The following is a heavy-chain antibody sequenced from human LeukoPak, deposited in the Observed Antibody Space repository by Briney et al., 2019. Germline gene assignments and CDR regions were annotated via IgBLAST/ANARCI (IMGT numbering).Heavy chain of an antibody. CDR1: GYTFTGYY. V-gene: IGHV1-2*02. CDR2: INPNSGGT. J-gene: IGHJ4*02. D-gene: IGHD6-19*01. Sequence: ASVKVSCKASGYTFTGYYMHWVRQVPGQGLEWMGRINPNSGGTNYAQKFQGRVTMTRDTSISTAYMELSRLRSDDTAVYYCARMQWLVPRDYWGQGTLVTVSS. CDR3: ARMQWLVPRDY.